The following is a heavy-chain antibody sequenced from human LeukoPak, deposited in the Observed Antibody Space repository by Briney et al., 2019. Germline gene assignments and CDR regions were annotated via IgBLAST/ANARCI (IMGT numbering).Heavy chain of an antibody. CDR2: INPNSGGT. CDR3: ARGPSYGDFDWYYFDY. J-gene: IGHJ4*02. Sequence: ASVKVSCKASGYTFTGYFMHWVRQAPGQGLEWMGWINPNSGGTNYVQKFQGRVTMTRDTSIYTASMELNRLTSDDTAVYYCARGPSYGDFDWYYFDYWGQGTLVTVSS. D-gene: IGHD4-17*01. V-gene: IGHV1-2*02. CDR1: GYTFTGYF.